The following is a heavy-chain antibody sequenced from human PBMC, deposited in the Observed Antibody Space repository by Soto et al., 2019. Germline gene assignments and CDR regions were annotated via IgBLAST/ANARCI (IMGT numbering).Heavy chain of an antibody. CDR1: GFTVSSNY. J-gene: IGHJ6*02. D-gene: IGHD4-17*01. V-gene: IGHV3-66*01. CDR3: ARDGPTTDGMDV. Sequence: EVQLVESGGGLVQPGGSLRLSCGASGFTVSSNYMSWVRQAPGKGLEWVSVIYSGDSTYYADSVKGRFTISRDNSKNTLYLQMNSLRAEDTAVYYCARDGPTTDGMDVWGQGTTVTVSS. CDR2: IYSGDST.